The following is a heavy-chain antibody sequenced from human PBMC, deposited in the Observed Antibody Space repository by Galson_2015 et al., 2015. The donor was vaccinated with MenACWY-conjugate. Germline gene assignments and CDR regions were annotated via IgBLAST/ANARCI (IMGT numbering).Heavy chain of an antibody. CDR3: ASVRAGYCNSGTCYGLDV. D-gene: IGHD2/OR15-2a*01. V-gene: IGHV1-24*01. CDR2: VDPEDGKT. Sequence: SVKVSCKVSGSRLSEIFIHWVRQAPEKGFEWMGGVDPEDGKTIYAREFQGRVTMTEDTSTDTGYMELGRLRSDDTAVYYCASVRAGYCNSGTCYGLDVWGQGATVTVSS. CDR1: GSRLSEIF. J-gene: IGHJ6*02.